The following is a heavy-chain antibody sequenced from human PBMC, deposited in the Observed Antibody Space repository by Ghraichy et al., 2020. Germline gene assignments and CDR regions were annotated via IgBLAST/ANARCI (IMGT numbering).Heavy chain of an antibody. CDR3: TTDAIPNYYYDLGY. D-gene: IGHD3-22*01. J-gene: IGHJ4*02. Sequence: ESLNISCAASGFTFSNAWMSWVRQAPGKGLEWIGRIKSKTDGGTTDYAAPVKGRFTISRDDSKNTLYLQMNSLKTEDTAVYYCTTDAIPNYYYDLGYWGQGTLVTVSS. CDR2: IKSKTDGGTT. V-gene: IGHV3-15*01. CDR1: GFTFSNAW.